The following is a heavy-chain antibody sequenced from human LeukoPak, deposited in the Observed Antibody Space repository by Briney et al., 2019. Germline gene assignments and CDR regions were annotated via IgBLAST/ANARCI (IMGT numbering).Heavy chain of an antibody. D-gene: IGHD6-19*01. J-gene: IGHJ4*02. CDR3: VGGSGWIFDH. Sequence: GRSLRLSCAASGFTFDDYAMHWVRQAPGKGLEWVSGISWNSGSIGYADSVRGRFTISRDNAKNSLYLQMNSLRAEDTAVYYCVGGSGWIFDHWGQGTPVTVSS. V-gene: IGHV3-9*01. CDR1: GFTFDDYA. CDR2: ISWNSGSI.